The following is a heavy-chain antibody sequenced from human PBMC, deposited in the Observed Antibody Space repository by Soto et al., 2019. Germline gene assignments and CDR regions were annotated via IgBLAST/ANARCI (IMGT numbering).Heavy chain of an antibody. CDR1: GYTFTSFG. J-gene: IGHJ4*02. CDR3: ATRSPAFDY. CDR2: ISTDKGKT. V-gene: IGHV1-18*01. Sequence: QVQLVQSGPEVKKPGASVKVSCKTSGYTFTSFGISWVRQAPGQGLEWMGWISTDKGKTNYAQKFQGRVTMTTDTSTITADMELRSLRSDDAAVYYCATRSPAFDYWGQGTLVTVSS.